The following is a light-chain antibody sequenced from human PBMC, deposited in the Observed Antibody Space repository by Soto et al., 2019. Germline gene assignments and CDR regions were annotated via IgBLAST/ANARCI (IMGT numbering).Light chain of an antibody. V-gene: IGKV3-20*01. J-gene: IGKJ4*01. Sequence: EIVMTQSPGTLSLSPGERATLSCRASQSVSSSYLAWYQQKPGQAPRLLIYGASSRATGIPDRFSGSGSGTDFTLPISSLEPEDFAVYYCQQYGSSPALTFGGGTKVEIK. CDR2: GAS. CDR3: QQYGSSPALT. CDR1: QSVSSSY.